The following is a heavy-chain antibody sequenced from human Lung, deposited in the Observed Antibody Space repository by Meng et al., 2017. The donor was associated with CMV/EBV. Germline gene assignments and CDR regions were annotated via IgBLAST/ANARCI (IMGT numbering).Heavy chain of an antibody. J-gene: IGHJ5*02. CDR2: ISYDGSNK. CDR3: ARDLRPMYYDFWSGFGA. V-gene: IGHV3-30*04. Sequence: GGSLRLXCAASGFTFSSYAMRWVRQAPGKGLEWVAVISYDGSNKYYADSVKGRFTISRDNSKNTLYLQMNSLRAEDTAVYYCARDLRPMYYDFWSGFGAWGQGTLVTVSS. CDR1: GFTFSSYA. D-gene: IGHD3-3*01.